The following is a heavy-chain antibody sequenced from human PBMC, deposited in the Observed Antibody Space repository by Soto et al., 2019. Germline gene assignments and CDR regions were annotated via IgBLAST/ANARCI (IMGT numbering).Heavy chain of an antibody. CDR3: AKDPTTYHDYVWGSYRPDY. CDR1: GFTFSSYG. J-gene: IGHJ4*02. D-gene: IGHD3-16*02. CDR2: ISYDGSNK. V-gene: IGHV3-30*18. Sequence: QVQLVESGGGVVQPGRSLRLSCAASGFTFSSYGMHWVRQAPGKGLEWVAVISYDGSNKYYADSVKGRFTISRDNSKNTLYLQMNGLRAEDTAVYYCAKDPTTYHDYVWGSYRPDYWGQGTLVTVSS.